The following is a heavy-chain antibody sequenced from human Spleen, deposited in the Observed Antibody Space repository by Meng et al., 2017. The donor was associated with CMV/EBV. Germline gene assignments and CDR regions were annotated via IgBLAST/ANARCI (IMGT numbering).Heavy chain of an antibody. CDR1: GFTFSSYW. J-gene: IGHJ4*02. Sequence: GGSLRLSCAASGFTFSSYWMSWVRQAPGKGLEWVAKIKSDGSEKYYVDSVKGRFTISRDNSKNTLYLQMNSLRAEDTAVYYCAKAGAGSPYFDYWGQGTLVTVSS. CDR2: IKSDGSEK. CDR3: AKAGAGSPYFDY. D-gene: IGHD6-19*01. V-gene: IGHV3-7*05.